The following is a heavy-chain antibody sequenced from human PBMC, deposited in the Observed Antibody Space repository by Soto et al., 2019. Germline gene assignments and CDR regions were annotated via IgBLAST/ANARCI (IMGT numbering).Heavy chain of an antibody. J-gene: IGHJ5*02. V-gene: IGHV4-59*08. Sequence: SETLSLTCTVSGGSVSSYYWSWLRQPPGKGLEWIGYIYNSGTTNYNPSLKGRITISVDTPKNQFSLKLSSVTAADTAVYYCARLNKPGWFDPWGQGTLVTVSS. CDR2: IYNSGTT. CDR1: GGSVSSYY. CDR3: ARLNKPGWFDP.